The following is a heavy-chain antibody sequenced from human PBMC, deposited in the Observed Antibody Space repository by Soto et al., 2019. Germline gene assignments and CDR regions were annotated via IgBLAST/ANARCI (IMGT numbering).Heavy chain of an antibody. V-gene: IGHV4-34*01. CDR1: GGSFSGYY. D-gene: IGHD4-17*01. Sequence: PSETLSLTCAVYGGSFSGYYWSWIRQPPGKGLEWIGEINHSGSTNYNPSLKSRVTISVDTSKNQFSLKLSSVTAADTAVYYCARGFHGDYDHWGQGTLVTVSS. CDR2: INHSGST. CDR3: ARGFHGDYDH. J-gene: IGHJ4*02.